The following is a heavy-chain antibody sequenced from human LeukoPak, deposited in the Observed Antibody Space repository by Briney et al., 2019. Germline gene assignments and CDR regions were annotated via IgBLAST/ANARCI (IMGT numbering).Heavy chain of an antibody. CDR2: IYHSGST. CDR1: GGSLSSGGSS. J-gene: IGHJ6*02. D-gene: IGHD3-22*01. V-gene: IGHV4-30-2*01. Sequence: SETLSLTCAVSGGSLSSGGSSWSWIRQPPGRGLEWIGYIYHSGSTYYNPSLKSRVTISVDRSKNQFSLKLSSVTAADTAVYYCAGNYYDSSGYYYGDYYYGMDVWGQGTTVTVSS. CDR3: AGNYYDSSGYYYGDYYYGMDV.